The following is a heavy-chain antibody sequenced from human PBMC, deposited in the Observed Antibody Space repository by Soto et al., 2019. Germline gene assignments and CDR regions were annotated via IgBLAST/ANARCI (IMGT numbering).Heavy chain of an antibody. J-gene: IGHJ4*02. CDR3: ASGHCDGSCYFDY. V-gene: IGHV1-3*01. D-gene: IGHD2-21*01. CDR1: GYTFTKYL. Sequence: QVQLVQSGAEVEEPGASVRVSCKDSGYTFTKYLMHWVRQAPGQRLEWLGWINAGDGNTKYSQNLQGRVTITRDTSGSTTYMELSSLRSEDTAVYYCASGHCDGSCYFDYWGQGTLVTVSS. CDR2: INAGDGNT.